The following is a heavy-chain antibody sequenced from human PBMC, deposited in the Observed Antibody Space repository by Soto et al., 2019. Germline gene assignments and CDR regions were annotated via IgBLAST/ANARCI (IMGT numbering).Heavy chain of an antibody. V-gene: IGHV3-23*01. CDR2: IRGSADST. CDR1: GFSFSSFA. CDR3: AKTRGAMIYAISVYGMDV. J-gene: IGHJ6*02. D-gene: IGHD2-8*01. Sequence: EVPLLESGGGFIHPGGSLRLSCAASGFSFSSFAMNWVRQAPGKGLEWVSIIRGSADSTFYADSVKGRFTISRDNSKSTLYLQINSLRAEDTAVYYCAKTRGAMIYAISVYGMDVWGQGTTVTVSS.